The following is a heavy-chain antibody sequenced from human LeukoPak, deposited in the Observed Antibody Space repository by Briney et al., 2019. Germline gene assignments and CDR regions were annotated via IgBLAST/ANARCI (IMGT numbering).Heavy chain of an antibody. D-gene: IGHD3-10*01. CDR2: IYYSGGI. J-gene: IGHJ4*02. V-gene: IGHV4-59*01. Sequence: SETLSLTCTASGDSINNYHWSWIRQPPGKGLEWIGYIYYSGGINYNPSLKSRVTMSVDTSKNQFSLKLSSVTAADTAVYYCARGRGFDYWGQGALVTVSS. CDR1: GDSINNYH. CDR3: ARGRGFDY.